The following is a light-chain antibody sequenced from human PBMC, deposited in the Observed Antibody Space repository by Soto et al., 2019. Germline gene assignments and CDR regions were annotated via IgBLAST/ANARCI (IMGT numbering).Light chain of an antibody. CDR3: QQFNNYPRT. J-gene: IGKJ3*01. CDR2: AAS. V-gene: IGKV1-9*01. CDR1: QGINSY. Sequence: DIQLTQSPSFLSASVGDRVTITCRASQGINSYLAWYQQKPGKAPKLLIYAASTLQSGVPSRFSGSGSGTEFTITISSLQTEDFATYYCQQFNNYPRTLGPGTKVDIK.